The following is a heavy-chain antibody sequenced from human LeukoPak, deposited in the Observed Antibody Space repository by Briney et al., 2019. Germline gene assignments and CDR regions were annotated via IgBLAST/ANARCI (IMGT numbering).Heavy chain of an antibody. D-gene: IGHD6-19*01. J-gene: IGHJ4*03. Sequence: GGSLRLSCAASGFTVSSNYMSWVRQAPGKGLEWVSVIYSSGSTYYADSVKGRFTISRDNSKNTLYLQMNSLRADDTAVYYCAKDSRAKFRIAVAGYFDYWGQGALVTVSS. CDR3: AKDSRAKFRIAVAGYFDY. V-gene: IGHV3-53*01. CDR2: IYSSGST. CDR1: GFTVSSNY.